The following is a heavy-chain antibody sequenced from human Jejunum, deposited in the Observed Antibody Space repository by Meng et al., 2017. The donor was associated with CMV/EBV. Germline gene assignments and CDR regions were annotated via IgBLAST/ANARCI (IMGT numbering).Heavy chain of an antibody. J-gene: IGHJ4*02. V-gene: IGHV2-5*02. CDR2: IYWDDDK. Sequence: SGVGVGWIRPPPGKALEWLVVIYWDDDKRYSPSLKHRLTITKDPSKNQVVLTTTNMDPVDTATYYCGHRLGVRGNYWDGGYFDYWSQGTLVTVSS. CDR1: SGVG. D-gene: IGHD1-1*01. CDR3: GHRLGVRGNYWDGGYFDY.